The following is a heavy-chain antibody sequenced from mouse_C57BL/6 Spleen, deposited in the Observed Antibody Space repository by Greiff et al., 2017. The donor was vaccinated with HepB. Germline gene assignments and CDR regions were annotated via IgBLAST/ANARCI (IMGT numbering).Heavy chain of an antibody. J-gene: IGHJ4*01. CDR2: INPNYGTT. D-gene: IGHD2-4*01. CDR1: GYSFTDYN. Sequence: EVQLQLSGPELVKPGASVKISCKASGYSFTDYNMNWVKQSNGKSLEWIGVINPNYGTTSYNQKFKGKATLTVDQSSSTAYMQLNSLTSEDSAVYYCARKGDYDVYYAMDYWGQGTSVTVSS. V-gene: IGHV1-39*01. CDR3: ARKGDYDVYYAMDY.